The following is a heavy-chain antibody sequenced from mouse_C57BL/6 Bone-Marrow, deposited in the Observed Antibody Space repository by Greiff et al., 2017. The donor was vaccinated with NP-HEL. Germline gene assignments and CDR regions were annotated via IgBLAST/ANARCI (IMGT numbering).Heavy chain of an antibody. CDR3: ARERPTTRGTWFAY. D-gene: IGHD1-1*01. CDR1: GYTFTSYW. V-gene: IGHV1-64*01. Sequence: VQLQQPGAELVKPGASVKLSCKASGYTFTSYWMHWVKPRPGQGLEWIGMIHPNSGSTNYNEKFKSKATLTVDKSSSTAYMQLSSLTSEDSAVYYCARERPTTRGTWFAYWGQGTLVTVSA. CDR2: IHPNSGST. J-gene: IGHJ3*01.